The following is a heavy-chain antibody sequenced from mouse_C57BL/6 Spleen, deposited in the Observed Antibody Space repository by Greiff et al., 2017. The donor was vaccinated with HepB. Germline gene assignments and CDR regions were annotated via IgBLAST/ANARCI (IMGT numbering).Heavy chain of an antibody. CDR3: ASTIVTLPYYAMDY. J-gene: IGHJ4*01. Sequence: QVQLQQSGAELVKPGASVKMSCKASGYTFTSYWITWVKQRPGQGLEWIGDIYPGSGSTNYNEKFKSKATLTVDTTSSTAYMQLSSLTSEDSAVYYCASTIVTLPYYAMDYWGQGTSVTVSS. V-gene: IGHV1-55*01. CDR1: GYTFTSYW. CDR2: IYPGSGST. D-gene: IGHD2-5*01.